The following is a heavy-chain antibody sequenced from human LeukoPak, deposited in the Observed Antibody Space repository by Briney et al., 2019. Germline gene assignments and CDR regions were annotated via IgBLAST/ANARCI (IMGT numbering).Heavy chain of an antibody. Sequence: SETLSLTCAVYGGSFSGYYWSWIRQPPGKGLEWIGEINHSGSTNYNPSLKSRVTISVDTSKNQFSLKLSSVTAANTAVYYCARGIAVAGRGFDYWGQGTLVTVSS. CDR1: GGSFSGYY. J-gene: IGHJ4*02. V-gene: IGHV4-34*01. D-gene: IGHD6-19*01. CDR2: INHSGST. CDR3: ARGIAVAGRGFDY.